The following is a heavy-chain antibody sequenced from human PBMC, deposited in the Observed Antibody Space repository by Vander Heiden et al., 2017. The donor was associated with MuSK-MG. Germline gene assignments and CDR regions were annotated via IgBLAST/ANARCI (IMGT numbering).Heavy chain of an antibody. D-gene: IGHD3-10*01. CDR3: ARNVLLWFGEFPSLGWFDP. J-gene: IGHJ5*02. Sequence: QLQLQESGPGLAKPSATPSLTCTAAGGTIRISSYYWGWIRQPPGKGLEWIGRIYYSGSTYYNPSLKSRVTISVDTSKNQFSLKLSSVTAADTAVYYCARNVLLWFGEFPSLGWFDPWGQGTLVTVSS. CDR1: GGTIRISSYY. V-gene: IGHV4-39*01. CDR2: IYYSGST.